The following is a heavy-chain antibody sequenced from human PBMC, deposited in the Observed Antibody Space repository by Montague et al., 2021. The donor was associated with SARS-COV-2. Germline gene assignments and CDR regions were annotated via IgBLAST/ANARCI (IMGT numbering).Heavy chain of an antibody. CDR3: AHSGMITFGGIIVKAFDWFDP. V-gene: IGHV2-5*02. CDR2: IYWDDDK. Sequence: TLTLTCTFSRFSLSTSGVGVGWIRQPPGKALEWLALIYWDDDKRYSPSLKSRLTITKDTSKNQVVLTLTNMDPVDTATYYCAHSGMITFGGIIVKAFDWFDPWGQGTLVTVSS. D-gene: IGHD3-16*02. CDR1: RFSLSTSGVG. J-gene: IGHJ5*02.